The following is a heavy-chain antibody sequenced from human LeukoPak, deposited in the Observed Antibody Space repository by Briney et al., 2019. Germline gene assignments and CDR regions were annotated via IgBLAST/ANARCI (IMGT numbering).Heavy chain of an antibody. Sequence: PSETLSLTCTVSGGSISSYYWSWIRQPPGKGLEWIGYIYYSGSTNYNPSLKSRVTISVDTSKNQFSLKLSSVTAADTAVYYCARDRSRSSGYYYGTFDYWGQGTLVTVSS. CDR3: ARDRSRSSGYYYGTFDY. CDR1: GGSISSYY. CDR2: IYYSGST. V-gene: IGHV4-59*01. D-gene: IGHD3-22*01. J-gene: IGHJ4*02.